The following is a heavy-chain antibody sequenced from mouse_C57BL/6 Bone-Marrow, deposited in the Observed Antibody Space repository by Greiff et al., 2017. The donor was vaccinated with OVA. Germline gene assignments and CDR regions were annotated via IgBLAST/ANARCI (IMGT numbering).Heavy chain of an antibody. CDR3: ASAYYSNPAWFAY. J-gene: IGHJ3*01. D-gene: IGHD2-5*01. CDR2: ISGGGGNT. Sequence: DVQLQESGGGLVKPGGSLKLSCAASGFTFSSYTMSWVRQTPEKRLEWVATISGGGGNTYYPDSVKGRFTISRDNAKNTLYLQMSSLRSEDTALYYCASAYYSNPAWFAYWGQGTLVTVSA. V-gene: IGHV5-9*01. CDR1: GFTFSSYT.